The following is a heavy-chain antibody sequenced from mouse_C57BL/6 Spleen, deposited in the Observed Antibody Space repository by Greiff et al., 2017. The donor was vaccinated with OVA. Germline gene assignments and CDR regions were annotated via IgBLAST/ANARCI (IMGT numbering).Heavy chain of an antibody. CDR3: AREELFYAMDY. Sequence: DVMLVESGGGLVKPGGSLKLSCAASGFTFSSYAMSWVRQTPEKRLEWVATISDGGSYTYYPDNVKGRFTISRDNAKNNLYLQMSHLKSEDTAMYYCAREELFYAMDYWGQGTSVTVSS. CDR1: GFTFSSYA. J-gene: IGHJ4*01. V-gene: IGHV5-4*01. CDR2: ISDGGSYT.